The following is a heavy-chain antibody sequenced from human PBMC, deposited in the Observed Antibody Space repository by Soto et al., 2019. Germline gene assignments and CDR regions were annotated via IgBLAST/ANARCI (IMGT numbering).Heavy chain of an antibody. Sequence: QVQLVESGGGVVQPGRSLRLSCAAAGFHFSRHGVHWVRQAPGRGLEWVAVIWSDGSKEYYADSVKGRFTISRDNSKNTVYLKMNSLRSEDTSVYYCARDQVWHGNELDVRGQGSTVTVYS. CDR1: GFHFSRHG. J-gene: IGHJ6*02. V-gene: IGHV3-33*01. CDR2: IWSDGSKE. CDR3: ARDQVWHGNELDV. D-gene: IGHD3-16*01.